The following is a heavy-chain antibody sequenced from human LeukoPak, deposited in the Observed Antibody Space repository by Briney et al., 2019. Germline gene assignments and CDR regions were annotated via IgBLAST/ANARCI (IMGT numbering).Heavy chain of an antibody. J-gene: IGHJ4*02. D-gene: IGHD2-8*01. Sequence: SETLSLTCAVYGGSFSGYYWSWIRQPPGKGLEWIGEINHSGSTNYNPSLKSRVTISVDTSKNQFSLKLSSVTAADTAVYYCARGMGAHDYWGQGTLVTVSS. V-gene: IGHV4-34*01. CDR3: ARGMGAHDY. CDR2: INHSGST. CDR1: GGSFSGYY.